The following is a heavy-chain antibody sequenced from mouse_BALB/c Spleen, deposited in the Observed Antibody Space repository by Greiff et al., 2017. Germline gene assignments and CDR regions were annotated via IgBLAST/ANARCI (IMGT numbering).Heavy chain of an antibody. CDR1: GYTFSSYW. D-gene: IGHD1-1*01. Sequence: QESGAELMKPGASVKISCKATGYTFSSYWIEWVKQRPGHGLEWIGEILPGSGSTNYNEKFKGKATFTADTSSNTAYMQLSSLTSEDSAVYYCARRSSHWYFDVWGAGTTVTVSS. V-gene: IGHV1-9*01. CDR3: ARRSSHWYFDV. J-gene: IGHJ1*01. CDR2: ILPGSGST.